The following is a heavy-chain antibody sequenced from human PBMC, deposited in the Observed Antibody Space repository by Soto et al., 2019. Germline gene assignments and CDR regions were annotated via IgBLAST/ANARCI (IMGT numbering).Heavy chain of an antibody. J-gene: IGHJ4*02. CDR2: ISAYNGNT. D-gene: IGHD6-19*01. CDR1: GYSFTSYG. V-gene: IGHV1-18*01. Sequence: QVQLVQSGTEVKKPGASVKVSCKASGYSFTSYGISWVRQAPGQGLEWMGRISAYNGNTIYPQKFQGRVTMTTDTSTSTAYMELRSLRSDDTAVYYCARVFSSGPYSPADYWGQGTLVTVSS. CDR3: ARVFSSGPYSPADY.